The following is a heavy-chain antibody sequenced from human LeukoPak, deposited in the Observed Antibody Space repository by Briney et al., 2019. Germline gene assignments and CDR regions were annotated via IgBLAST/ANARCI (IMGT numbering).Heavy chain of an antibody. D-gene: IGHD3-9*01. CDR1: GFTFSAYG. V-gene: IGHV3-30*02. Sequence: TGGSLRLSCVASGFTFSAYGMQWVRQAPAKGQEWVAFIWYDGTKKYYGESVRGRFTISRDNSENMVYLQMNRLGAEDTAMYYCVKVAGRNFDWSDYWGQGTLVTVSS. CDR3: VKVAGRNFDWSDY. CDR2: IWYDGTKK. J-gene: IGHJ4*02.